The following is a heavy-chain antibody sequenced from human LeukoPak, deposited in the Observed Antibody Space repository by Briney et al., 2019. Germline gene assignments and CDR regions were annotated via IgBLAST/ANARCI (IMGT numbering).Heavy chain of an antibody. CDR2: ISYDGSNK. CDR1: GFTFSSYG. V-gene: IGHV3-30*18. Sequence: GGSLRLSCAASGFTFSSYGRHWVRQAPGKGLEWVAVISYDGSNKYYADSVKGRFTISRDNSKNTLYLQMNSLRAEDTAVYYCAKDHYGSGSYFIMDVWGKGTTVTVSS. D-gene: IGHD3-10*01. CDR3: AKDHYGSGSYFIMDV. J-gene: IGHJ6*03.